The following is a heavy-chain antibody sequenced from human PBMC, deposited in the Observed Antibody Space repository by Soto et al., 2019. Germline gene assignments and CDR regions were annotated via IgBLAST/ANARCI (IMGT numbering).Heavy chain of an antibody. Sequence: PSETLSLTCAVYGGSFSGYYWSWIRQPPGKGLEWIGEINHSGSTNYNPSLKSRVTISVDTSKNQFSLKLSSVTAADTAVYYCARGKKSRGRYCGGGSCYSFLNYWGQGTLVTVSS. D-gene: IGHD2-15*01. J-gene: IGHJ4*02. CDR2: INHSGST. CDR1: GGSFSGYY. CDR3: ARGKKSRGRYCGGGSCYSFLNY. V-gene: IGHV4-34*01.